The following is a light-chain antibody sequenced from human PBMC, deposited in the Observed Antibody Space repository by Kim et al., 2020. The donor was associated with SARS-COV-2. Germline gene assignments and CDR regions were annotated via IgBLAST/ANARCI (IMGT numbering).Light chain of an antibody. CDR3: QQYKSYPWT. V-gene: IGKV1-5*03. CDR1: RNIATW. Sequence: DIQMTQSPSTLSASIGDRVTITCRASRNIATWVAWYQQKPGEAPRLLIYKASYLKSGVPSRFSGSGSGTEFTLTTDSLQADDLATYYCQQYKSYPWTFGQGTKLEI. J-gene: IGKJ1*01. CDR2: KAS.